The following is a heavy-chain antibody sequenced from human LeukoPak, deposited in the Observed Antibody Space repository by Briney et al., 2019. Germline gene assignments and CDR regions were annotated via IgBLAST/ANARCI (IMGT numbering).Heavy chain of an antibody. V-gene: IGHV3-49*04. CDR3: TRAYCGGDCYLYYYYYMDV. CDR2: IRSKAYGGTT. D-gene: IGHD2-21*01. Sequence: SLRLSCTASRFTSGDYAMSWVRQAPGEGLEWLGFIRSKAYGGTTEYAASVKGRFTISRDDSKSIAYLQMNSLKTADTAVYYCTRAYCGGDCYLYYYYYMDVWGKGTTVTVSS. CDR1: RFTSGDYA. J-gene: IGHJ6*03.